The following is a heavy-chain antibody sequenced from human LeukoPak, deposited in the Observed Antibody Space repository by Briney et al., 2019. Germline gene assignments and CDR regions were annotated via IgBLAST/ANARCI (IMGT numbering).Heavy chain of an antibody. V-gene: IGHV3-48*03. CDR1: GFTFDDYG. D-gene: IGHD1-1*01. J-gene: IGHJ3*02. CDR2: ISSSGSTI. Sequence: PGGSLRLSCAASGFTFDDYGMNWVRQAPGKGLEWVSYISSSGSTIYYADSVKGRFTISRDNAKNSLYLQMNSLRAEDTAVYYCARDNALEGEPFDIWGQGTMVTVSS. CDR3: ARDNALEGEPFDI.